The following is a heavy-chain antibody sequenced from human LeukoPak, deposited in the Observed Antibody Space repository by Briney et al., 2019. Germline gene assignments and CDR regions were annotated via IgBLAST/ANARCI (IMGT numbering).Heavy chain of an antibody. CDR2: IYSGGST. Sequence: GGSLRLSCAASGFTFSSYAMSWVRQAPGKGLEWVSVIYSGGSTYYADSVKGRFTISRDNSKNTLYLQMNSLRAEDTAVCYCAKDQRVFYYYMDVWGKGTTVTVSS. CDR3: AKDQRVFYYYMDV. CDR1: GFTFSSYA. J-gene: IGHJ6*03. D-gene: IGHD6-13*01. V-gene: IGHV3-23*03.